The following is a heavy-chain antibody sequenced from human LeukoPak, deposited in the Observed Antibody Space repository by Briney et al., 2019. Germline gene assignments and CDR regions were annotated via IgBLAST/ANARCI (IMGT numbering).Heavy chain of an antibody. Sequence: GGSLRLSCAASGFTFSSYGMHWVRQAPGKGLEWVAVISYDGSNKYYADSVKGRFTISRDNSKNTLYLQMNSLRAEDTAVYYCAKSRYSSSWYPRWGQGTLVTVSS. D-gene: IGHD6-13*01. CDR3: AKSRYSSSWYPR. CDR1: GFTFSSYG. J-gene: IGHJ4*02. CDR2: ISYDGSNK. V-gene: IGHV3-30*18.